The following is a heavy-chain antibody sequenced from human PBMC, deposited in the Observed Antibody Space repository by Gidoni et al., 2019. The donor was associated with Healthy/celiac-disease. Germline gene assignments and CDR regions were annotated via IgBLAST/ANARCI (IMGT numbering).Heavy chain of an antibody. V-gene: IGHV5-10-1*03. D-gene: IGHD6-13*01. CDR2: SDPSDAYT. Sequence: EVQLVQSGAEVKKPGESLRIPCTVSGYTFPGYWTSWVRLMPGKGLEWMGRSDPSDAYTNNRQSFQGHVNISADKSNSTANLQWSSLKASDTAMYYCARHPGMAAAGRRWYYFDYWGQGTLVTVSS. J-gene: IGHJ4*02. CDR3: ARHPGMAAAGRRWYYFDY. CDR1: GYTFPGYW.